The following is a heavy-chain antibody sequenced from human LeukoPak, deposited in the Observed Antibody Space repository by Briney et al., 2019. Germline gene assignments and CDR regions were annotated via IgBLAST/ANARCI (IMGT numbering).Heavy chain of an antibody. D-gene: IGHD2-8*01. J-gene: IGHJ3*02. CDR3: ARRYCTNGVCYPWAFDI. Sequence: PSETLSLTCTVSGGSISSYYWSWIRQPPRKGLEWIGYIYYSGSTNYNPSLKSRVTMSVDTSKNQFSLKLNSVTAADTAVYYCARRYCTNGVCYPWAFDIWGQGTMVTVSS. V-gene: IGHV4-59*12. CDR2: IYYSGST. CDR1: GGSISSYY.